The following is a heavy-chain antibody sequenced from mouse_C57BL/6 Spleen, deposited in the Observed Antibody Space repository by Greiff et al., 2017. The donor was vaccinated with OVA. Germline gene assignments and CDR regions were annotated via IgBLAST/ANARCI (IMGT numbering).Heavy chain of an antibody. Sequence: VQLQQSGAELVMPGASVKLSCKASGYTFTSYWMHWVKQRPGQGLEWIGEIDPSDSYTNYNQKFKGKSTLTVDKSSSTAYMQLSSLTSEDSAVYYCASSYLAYWGQGTLVTVSA. CDR1: GYTFTSYW. J-gene: IGHJ3*01. V-gene: IGHV1-69*01. CDR3: ASSYLAY. D-gene: IGHD1-1*01. CDR2: IDPSDSYT.